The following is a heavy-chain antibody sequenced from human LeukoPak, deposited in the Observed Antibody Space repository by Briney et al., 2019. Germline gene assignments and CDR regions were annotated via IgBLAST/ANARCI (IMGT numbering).Heavy chain of an antibody. Sequence: GSLRLSCAASGFTFDDYAMHWVRQPPGKGLEWIGYIYYSGSTNYNPSLKSRVTISVDTSKNQFSLKLSSVTAADTAVYYCARDSSSWYYWGQGTLVTVSS. D-gene: IGHD6-13*01. CDR1: GFTFDDYA. J-gene: IGHJ4*02. CDR3: ARDSSSWYY. CDR2: IYYSGST. V-gene: IGHV4-59*01.